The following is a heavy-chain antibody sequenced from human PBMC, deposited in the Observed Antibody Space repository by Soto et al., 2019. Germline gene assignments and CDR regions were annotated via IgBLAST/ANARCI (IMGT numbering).Heavy chain of an antibody. CDR2: SRSRAYGGTT. D-gene: IGHD1-1*01. J-gene: IGHJ4*01. Sequence: TASGDSRGGDAVTCVGQAPGKGLEWVGFSRSRAYGGTTEYAASVRGRFSISRDASTSIAYLQMNSLKTEDTALYFCSRGHALLEIATYSFYYW. V-gene: IGHV3-49*04. CDR1: GDSRGGDA. CDR3: SRGHALLEIATYSFYY.